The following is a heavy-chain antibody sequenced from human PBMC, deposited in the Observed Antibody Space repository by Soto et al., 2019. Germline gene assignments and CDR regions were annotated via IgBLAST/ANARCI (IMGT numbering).Heavy chain of an antibody. CDR1: GFTFSDYA. CDR3: AKDVVLIPARGGRQFDY. D-gene: IGHD2-21*01. CDR2: ISGTGGST. J-gene: IGHJ4*02. Sequence: GGSLRLSCAASGFTFSDYAMSWVRQAPGKGLEWVSAISGTGGSTYYADSVKGRFSISRDNSKSTLYVQMNSLRAEDTAVYYCAKDVVLIPARGGRQFDYRDQEVLVTVSS. V-gene: IGHV3-23*01.